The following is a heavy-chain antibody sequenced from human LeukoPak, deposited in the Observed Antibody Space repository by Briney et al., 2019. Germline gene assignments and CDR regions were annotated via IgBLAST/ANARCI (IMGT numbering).Heavy chain of an antibody. Sequence: SETLSLTCTVSGGSISSYYWSWIRQPPGKGLEWIGCIYYSGSTNYNPSLKSRVTISVDTSKNQFSLKLSSVTAADTAIYYCARGGYYGSGNDFRFDPWGQGTLVTVSS. J-gene: IGHJ5*02. CDR1: GGSISSYY. CDR3: ARGGYYGSGNDFRFDP. V-gene: IGHV4-59*01. D-gene: IGHD3-10*01. CDR2: IYYSGST.